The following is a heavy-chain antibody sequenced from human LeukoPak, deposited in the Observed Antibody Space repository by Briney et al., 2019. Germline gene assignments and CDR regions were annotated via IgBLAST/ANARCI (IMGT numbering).Heavy chain of an antibody. Sequence: ASVKVSCKASGYTFTSYGISWVRQAPGQGLEWMGWISAYNGNTNYAQKLQGRVTMTTDTSTSTAYMELRSLRSDDTAVYYCARVDMLTGYYFFDYWGQATLATVSS. CDR1: GYTFTSYG. J-gene: IGHJ4*02. CDR2: ISAYNGNT. D-gene: IGHD3-9*01. CDR3: ARVDMLTGYYFFDY. V-gene: IGHV1-18*01.